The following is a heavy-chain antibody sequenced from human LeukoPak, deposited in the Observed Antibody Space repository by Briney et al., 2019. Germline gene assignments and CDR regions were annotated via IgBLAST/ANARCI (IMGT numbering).Heavy chain of an antibody. CDR1: GYTFTGYY. D-gene: IGHD2-2*01. CDR2: INPNSGGT. CDR3: ARYLVVPAAMGGYYYYGMDV. V-gene: IGHV1-2*02. Sequence: ASVKVPCKASGYTFTGYYMHWVRQAPGQGLEWMGWINPNSGGTNYAQKFQGRVTMTRDTSISTAYMELSRLRSDDTAVYYCARYLVVPAAMGGYYYYGMDVWGQGTTVTVSS. J-gene: IGHJ6*02.